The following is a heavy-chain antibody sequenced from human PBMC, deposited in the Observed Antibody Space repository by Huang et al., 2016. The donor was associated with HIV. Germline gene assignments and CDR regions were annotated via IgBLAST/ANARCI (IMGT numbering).Heavy chain of an antibody. CDR2: INQSGRT. J-gene: IGHJ4*02. CDR3: ARGRGSSWSLFDT. D-gene: IGHD6-13*01. Sequence: QVQLEQWGARLLKPSETLSLTCAVYGESLSDFFWSWIRQPPGKGLEWIGEINQSGRTNYNQSLKSRVTIAVDTSKKQFSLKLKSVTAADTSMYYCARGRGSSWSLFDTWGQGSLVTVFS. CDR1: GESLSDFF. V-gene: IGHV4-34*02.